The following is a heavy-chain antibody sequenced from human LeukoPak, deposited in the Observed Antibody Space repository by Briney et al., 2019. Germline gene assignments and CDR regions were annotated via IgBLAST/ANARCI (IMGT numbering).Heavy chain of an antibody. CDR1: GYIFTDYY. D-gene: IGHD1-26*01. Sequence: ASVKVSCKASGYIFTDYYMHWVRQAPGQELGWMGRINPNSGGTNYAQKFQGRVTITRNTSISTAYMELSSLRSEDTAVYYCARELGSGSYYDGAFDIWGQGTMVTVSS. CDR2: INPNSGGT. CDR3: ARELGSGSYYDGAFDI. J-gene: IGHJ3*02. V-gene: IGHV1/OR15-1*04.